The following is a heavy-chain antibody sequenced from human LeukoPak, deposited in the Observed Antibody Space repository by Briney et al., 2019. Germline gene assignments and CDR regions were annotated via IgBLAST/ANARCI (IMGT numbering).Heavy chain of an antibody. J-gene: IGHJ5*02. D-gene: IGHD4-17*01. CDR2: INYSGST. CDR3: ASTVKGWYGDYWFDP. V-gene: IGHV4-39*07. Sequence: TSETLSLTCTVSGGSISSSSHYWSWIRQPPGKGLEWIASINYSGSTNYNPSLKSRVTISVDTSKNQFSLKLSSVTAADTAVYYCASTVKGWYGDYWFDPWGQGTLVTVSS. CDR1: GGSISSSSHY.